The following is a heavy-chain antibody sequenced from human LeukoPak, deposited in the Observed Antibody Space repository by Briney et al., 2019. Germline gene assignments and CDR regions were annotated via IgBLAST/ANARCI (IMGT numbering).Heavy chain of an antibody. CDR2: IYYSVST. Sequence: PSETLSLTCTVSGGSISSYYWSCIRQPPGKGLGWICYIYYSVSTNYNPSLKSRVTISVDTSKNQFSLKLSSVTAADTAVYYCAREGTPGYGSGSYYGGVDYYYYGMDVWGQGTTVTVSS. D-gene: IGHD3-10*01. V-gene: IGHV4-59*01. CDR1: GGSISSYY. J-gene: IGHJ6*02. CDR3: AREGTPGYGSGSYYGGVDYYYYGMDV.